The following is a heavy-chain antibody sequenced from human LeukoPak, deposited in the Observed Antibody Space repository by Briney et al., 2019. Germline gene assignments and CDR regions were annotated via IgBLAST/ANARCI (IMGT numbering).Heavy chain of an antibody. CDR1: GGSISSSSYY. J-gene: IGHJ4*02. V-gene: IGHV4-39*07. CDR2: IYYSGST. CDR3: ARGYSSSPHLDY. Sequence: PSETLSLTCTVSGGSISSSSYYWGWIRQPPGKGLEWIGSIYYSGSTYYNPSLKSRVTISVDTSKNQFSLKLSSATAADTAVYYCARGYSSSPHLDYWGQGTLVTVSS. D-gene: IGHD6-13*01.